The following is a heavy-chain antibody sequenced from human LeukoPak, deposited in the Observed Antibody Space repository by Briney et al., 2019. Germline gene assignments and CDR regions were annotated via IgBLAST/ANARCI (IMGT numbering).Heavy chain of an antibody. CDR2: FDPEDGET. D-gene: IGHD3-10*01. CDR1: GYTLTELS. J-gene: IGHJ4*02. V-gene: IGHV1-24*01. CDR3: AATIERITMVRGVPPDY. Sequence: ASVKVSCKVSGYTLTELSMHWVRQAPGKGLEWMGGFDPEDGETIYAQKFQGRVTTTEDTSTDTAYMELSSLRSEDTAVYYCAATIERITMVRGVPPDYWGQGTLVTVSS.